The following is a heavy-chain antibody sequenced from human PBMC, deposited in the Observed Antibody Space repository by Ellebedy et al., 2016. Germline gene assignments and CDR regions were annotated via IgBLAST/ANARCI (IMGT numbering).Heavy chain of an antibody. V-gene: IGHV4-39*07. CDR3: VGAPCGSASYFLAPFDY. D-gene: IGHD3-10*01. Sequence: SETLSLTXPVSGVPFISNNYCGWVRPLLKKSLEWIATIYYSASTFSNPSLQSRVTISVDTSKNQFSLKLTSVTAADTALYYCVGAPCGSASYFLAPFDYWGQGILITVSS. J-gene: IGHJ4*02. CDR2: IYYSAST. CDR1: GVPFISNNY.